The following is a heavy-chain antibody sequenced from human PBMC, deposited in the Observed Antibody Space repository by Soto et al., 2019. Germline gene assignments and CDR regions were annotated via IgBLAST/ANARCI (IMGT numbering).Heavy chain of an antibody. J-gene: IGHJ4*02. Sequence: GESLKISCKGSGYSFTSYWIGWVRQMPGKGLEWMGIIYPGDSDTRYSPSFQGQVTISADKSISTAYLQWSSLKASDTAMYYCARQKWTYSSSWEGSGPQGFDYWGQGTLVTVSS. CDR1: GYSFTSYW. V-gene: IGHV5-51*01. D-gene: IGHD6-13*01. CDR3: ARQKWTYSSSWEGSGPQGFDY. CDR2: IYPGDSDT.